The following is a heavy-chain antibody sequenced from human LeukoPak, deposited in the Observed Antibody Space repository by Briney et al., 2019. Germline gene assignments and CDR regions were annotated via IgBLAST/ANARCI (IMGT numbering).Heavy chain of an antibody. CDR1: GFTFSSYN. CDR2: ISSSSSYI. Sequence: PGGSLRLSCAASGFTFSSYNMNWVRQAPGKGLEWVSSISSSSSYIYYAISVKGRFTISRDNAKNSLYLEMNSLRAEDTAVYYCARQLTTVVTPFDYWGQGTLVTVSS. J-gene: IGHJ4*02. V-gene: IGHV3-21*04. CDR3: ARQLTTVVTPFDY. D-gene: IGHD4-23*01.